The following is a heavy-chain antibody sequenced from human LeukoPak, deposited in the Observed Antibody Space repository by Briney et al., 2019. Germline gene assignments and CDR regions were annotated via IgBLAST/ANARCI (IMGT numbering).Heavy chain of an antibody. J-gene: IGHJ6*02. V-gene: IGHV3-15*01. Sequence: PGGSLRLSCAASGFTFSNAWMSWVRQAPGKGLEWVGRIKSKTDGGTTDYAAPVKGRFTISRDDSKNTLYLQMNSLKTEDTAVYYCTTDPPVIRYYYYYGMDVWGQGTTVTVSS. CDR3: TTDPPVIRYYYYYGMDV. CDR2: IKSKTDGGTT. CDR1: GFTFSNAW.